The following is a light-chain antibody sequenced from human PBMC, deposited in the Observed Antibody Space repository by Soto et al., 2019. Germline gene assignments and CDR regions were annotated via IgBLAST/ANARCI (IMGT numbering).Light chain of an antibody. CDR2: YDS. CDR1: NIGSKS. V-gene: IGLV3-21*04. Sequence: SYELTQPPSVSVAPGKTARITCGGHNIGSKSVHWYQQKPGQAPVLVIYYDSDRPSGIPERFSGSNSGNTATLTISRVEAGDEADYYCQVWDSSSDHPGVFGGGTKLT. CDR3: QVWDSSSDHPGV. J-gene: IGLJ2*01.